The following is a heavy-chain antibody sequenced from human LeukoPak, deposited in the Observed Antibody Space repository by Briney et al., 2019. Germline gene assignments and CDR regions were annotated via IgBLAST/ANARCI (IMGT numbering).Heavy chain of an antibody. V-gene: IGHV6-1*01. J-gene: IGHJ4*02. CDR2: TYYRSKWYY. Sequence: SQTLSLTRAISGDSVSSNSVAWNWVRQSPSRGLEWLGRTYYRSKWYYDYAVSVKSRMTINPDTSKNQFSLQLNSVTPEDTAVYYCARGATAHFDYWGQGTLDTVSS. D-gene: IGHD5-12*01. CDR3: ARGATAHFDY. CDR1: GDSVSSNSVA.